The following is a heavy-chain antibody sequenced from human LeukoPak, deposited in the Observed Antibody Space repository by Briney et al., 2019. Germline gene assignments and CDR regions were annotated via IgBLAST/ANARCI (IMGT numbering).Heavy chain of an antibody. V-gene: IGHV3-48*03. CDR3: ARGGWLRVNFDY. J-gene: IGHJ4*02. CDR1: GFTFSSYE. D-gene: IGHD5-12*01. Sequence: PGGSLRLSCAASGFTFSSYEMNWVRQAPGKGLEWVSYISSSGSTIYYADSVKGRFTISRDNAKNSLYLRMNSLRAEDTAVYYCARGGWLRVNFDYWGQGTLVTVSS. CDR2: ISSSGSTI.